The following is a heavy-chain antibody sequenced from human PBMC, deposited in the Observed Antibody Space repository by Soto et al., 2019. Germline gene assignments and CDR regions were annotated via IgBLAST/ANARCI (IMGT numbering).Heavy chain of an antibody. CDR2: IWYDGSNK. D-gene: IGHD5-18*01. Sequence: QVQLVESGGGVVQPGRSLRLSCAASGFTFSSYGMHWVRQAPGKGLEWVAVIWYDGSNKYYADSVKGRFTISRDNSKNTLYLQMNCLRAEDTAVYYCARGGYSYGYFDYWGQGTLVTVSS. CDR1: GFTFSSYG. V-gene: IGHV3-33*01. J-gene: IGHJ4*02. CDR3: ARGGYSYGYFDY.